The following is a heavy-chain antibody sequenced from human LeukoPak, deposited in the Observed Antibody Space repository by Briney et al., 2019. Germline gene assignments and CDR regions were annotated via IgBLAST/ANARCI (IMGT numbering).Heavy chain of an antibody. CDR2: ISGSGGST. V-gene: IGHV3-23*01. CDR3: AKDRSCSGSSCNVGS. D-gene: IGHD2-2*01. CDR1: GFTFSSFA. Sequence: GGSLRLSCAASGFTFSSFAMSWVRQAPGKGLEWVSAISGSGGSTFYADSVKGRFTISRVNSKNTLFLQMNGLRAEDTDVYYCAKDRSCSGSSCNVGSWGQGTMVTVSS. J-gene: IGHJ3*01.